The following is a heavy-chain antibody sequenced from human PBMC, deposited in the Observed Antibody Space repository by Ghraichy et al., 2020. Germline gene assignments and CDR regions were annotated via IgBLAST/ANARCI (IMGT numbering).Heavy chain of an antibody. D-gene: IGHD3-16*01. Sequence: GGSLRLSCEASGFNFINYYMTWVRQAPGKGLEWVANIKHDASEKYYVDSVKDRFTISRDNDKNSVFLQMNSLRGEDTAVYYCGRDGHLWGSYVDNWGQGTRVIVSS. CDR3: GRDGHLWGSYVDN. CDR2: IKHDASEK. CDR1: GFNFINYY. V-gene: IGHV3-7*01. J-gene: IGHJ4*02.